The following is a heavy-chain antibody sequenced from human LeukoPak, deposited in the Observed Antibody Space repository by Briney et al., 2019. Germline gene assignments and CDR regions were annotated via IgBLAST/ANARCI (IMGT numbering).Heavy chain of an antibody. Sequence: ETLSLTCTVSGGSISSRSTYWGWVRQAPGKGLEWVSAISGSASSTYYADSVKGRFTISRDNSKNTLYLQMNSLRADDTAVYYCAMKAVPRPRLYDAFDFWGQGTVVTVSS. J-gene: IGHJ3*01. CDR2: ISGSASST. V-gene: IGHV3-23*01. CDR1: GGSISSRS. CDR3: AMKAVPRPRLYDAFDF. D-gene: IGHD2-2*02.